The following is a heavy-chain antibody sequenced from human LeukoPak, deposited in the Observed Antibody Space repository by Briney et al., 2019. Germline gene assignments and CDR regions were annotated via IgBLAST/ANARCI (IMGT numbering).Heavy chain of an antibody. D-gene: IGHD3-22*01. Sequence: SETLSLTCTVSGGSVSSGSFYWSWVRQPPGKGLEWIGFIYYTGTTNYNPSLKSRVTISVDTSKNQFSLKLSSVTAADTAVYYCAGGGFAYYYDSSGYYYFDYWGQGTLVTVSS. J-gene: IGHJ4*02. CDR2: IYYTGTT. V-gene: IGHV4-61*01. CDR1: GGSVSSGSFY. CDR3: AGGGFAYYYDSSGYYYFDY.